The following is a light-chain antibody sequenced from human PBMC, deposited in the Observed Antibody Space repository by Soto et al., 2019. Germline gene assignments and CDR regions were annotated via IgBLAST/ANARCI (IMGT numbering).Light chain of an antibody. V-gene: IGKV4-1*01. CDR2: WAS. CDR1: QSVLYSSNNKNY. J-gene: IGKJ1*01. CDR3: QHYDVTPPL. Sequence: DIVMTQSPDSLAVSLGERATINCKSSQSVLYSSNNKNYLAWYQQKPGQPPKLLIYWASTRESGVPDRFSGSGSGKDFTLTISSLQAEDVAVYYCQHYDVTPPLFGQGTKVEIK.